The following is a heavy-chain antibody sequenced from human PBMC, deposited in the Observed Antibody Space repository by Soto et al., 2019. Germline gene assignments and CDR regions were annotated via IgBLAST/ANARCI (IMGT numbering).Heavy chain of an antibody. CDR1: GYTFTSYG. CDR2: ISAYNGNT. Sequence: ASVKVSCKASGYTFTSYGISWVRQAPGQGLEWMGWISAYNGNTKYAQKFQGRVTMTRDTSTSTAYMELRSLRSEDTAVYYCARAYWGGDCLPETYYYYYGMDVWGQGTTVTVSS. CDR3: ARAYWGGDCLPETYYYYYGMDV. V-gene: IGHV1-18*01. J-gene: IGHJ6*02. D-gene: IGHD2-21*02.